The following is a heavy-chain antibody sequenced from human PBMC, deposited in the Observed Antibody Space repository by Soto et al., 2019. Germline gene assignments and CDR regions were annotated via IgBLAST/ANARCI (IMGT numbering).Heavy chain of an antibody. CDR3: ASGQEAIVPTH. Sequence: SETLSLTCAAYGGSFSGYYWSWIRQPPGKGLEWIGEIKDGGNTNYSPSLKSRVTISADTSKNQFSLRLNSVTAADTAVDYCASGQEAIVPTHWDRRALVTGSA. CDR2: IKDGGNT. D-gene: IGHD2-2*01. CDR1: GGSFSGYY. J-gene: IGHJ4*02. V-gene: IGHV4-34*01.